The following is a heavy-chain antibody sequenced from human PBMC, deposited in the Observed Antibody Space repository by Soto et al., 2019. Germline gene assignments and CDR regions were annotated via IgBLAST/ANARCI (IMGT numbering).Heavy chain of an antibody. Sequence: CPTLVNPTQPLTLTCTFSGFSLSTSGMCVSRIRQPPGKALEWLALIDWDDDKYYSTSLKTRLTISKDTSKDQVVLTMTNMDPVDTATYYCARNIAAAGTYYFDYWGQGTLVTVSS. CDR2: IDWDDDK. D-gene: IGHD6-13*01. J-gene: IGHJ4*02. V-gene: IGHV2-70*01. CDR1: GFSLSTSGMC. CDR3: ARNIAAAGTYYFDY.